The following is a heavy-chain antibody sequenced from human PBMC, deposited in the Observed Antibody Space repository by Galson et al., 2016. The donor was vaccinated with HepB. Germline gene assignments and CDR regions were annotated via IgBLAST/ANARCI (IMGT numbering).Heavy chain of an antibody. CDR3: AKDTNLGGYAPHD. CDR1: GFTFNSYA. J-gene: IGHJ4*02. D-gene: IGHD2-2*01. Sequence: SLRLSCAASGFTFNSYAMNWVRQAAGKGLEWVSLISGSGGIRHYADSVKGRFTISRDNSENTVYLQMNSLRAEGTAVYYCAKDTNLGGYAPHDWGQGTLVSVSS. CDR2: ISGSGGIR. V-gene: IGHV3-23*01.